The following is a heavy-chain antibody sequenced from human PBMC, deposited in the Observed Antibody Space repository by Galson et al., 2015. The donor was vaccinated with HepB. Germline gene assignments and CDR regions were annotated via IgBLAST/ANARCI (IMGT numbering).Heavy chain of an antibody. CDR1: GYTFTSDY. D-gene: IGHD3-10*01. CDR3: AREGSEAFDI. J-gene: IGHJ3*02. CDR2: IDPDGGTT. Sequence: SVKVSCKASGYTFTSDYMHWVRQAPGQGLEWMGVIDPDGGTTRYAQNFQGRVTMTRDTSTSTVYMELSSLRSEDTAVYYCAREGSEAFDIWGQGAMVTVSS. V-gene: IGHV1-46*01.